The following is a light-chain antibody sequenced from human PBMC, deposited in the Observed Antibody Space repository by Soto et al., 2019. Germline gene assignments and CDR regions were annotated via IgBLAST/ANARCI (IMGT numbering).Light chain of an antibody. J-gene: IGLJ1*01. Sequence: QAVVTQPASVSGSPGQSITISCTGTSSDVGGYNYVSWYQQHPGKAPKLMIYDVSNRPSGVSNRFSGSKSGNTASLTISGLQAEDEADYYCSSYTSSSTLFYVFGTGTKLTVL. CDR1: SSDVGGYNY. CDR3: SSYTSSSTLFYV. V-gene: IGLV2-14*01. CDR2: DVS.